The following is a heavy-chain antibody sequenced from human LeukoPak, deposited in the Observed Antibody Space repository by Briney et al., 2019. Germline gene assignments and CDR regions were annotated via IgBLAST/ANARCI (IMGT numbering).Heavy chain of an antibody. D-gene: IGHD6-13*01. CDR1: GFTFSSYE. CDR2: ISSSGSTI. J-gene: IGHJ4*02. Sequence: PGGSLRLSCAASGFTFSSYEMNWVRQAPGKGLEGVSYISSSGSTIYYADSVKGRFTISRDNAKNSLYLQMNSLRAEDTAVYYCARLGLWQQLGSDYWGQGTLVTVSS. CDR3: ARLGLWQQLGSDY. V-gene: IGHV3-48*03.